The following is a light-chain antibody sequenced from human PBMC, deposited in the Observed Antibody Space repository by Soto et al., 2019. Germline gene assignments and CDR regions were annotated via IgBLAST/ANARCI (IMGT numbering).Light chain of an antibody. CDR2: GNN. Sequence: VLTQPPSVSGTPGQRVSISCTGTSSNLGAGFDVHWYQQLPGTAPRLLIFGNNVRPSGVPDRFSGSKSGTSASLAITGLQAEDEAVYYCQSFDASLTTSIFGAGTKLTVL. CDR3: QSFDASLTTSI. CDR1: SSNLGAGFD. V-gene: IGLV1-40*01. J-gene: IGLJ2*01.